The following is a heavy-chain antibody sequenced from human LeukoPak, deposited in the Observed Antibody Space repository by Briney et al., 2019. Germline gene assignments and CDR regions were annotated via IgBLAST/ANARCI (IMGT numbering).Heavy chain of an antibody. Sequence: GESLKISCKGSGYSFTSYWIGWVRQMRGKGLEWMGIIYPGDSDTRYSPSFQGQVTISADKSISTAYLQWSSLKASDTAMYYCARRATVTTNWFDPWGQGTLVTVSS. CDR3: ARRATVTTNWFDP. CDR2: IYPGDSDT. D-gene: IGHD4-17*01. V-gene: IGHV5-51*01. CDR1: GYSFTSYW. J-gene: IGHJ5*02.